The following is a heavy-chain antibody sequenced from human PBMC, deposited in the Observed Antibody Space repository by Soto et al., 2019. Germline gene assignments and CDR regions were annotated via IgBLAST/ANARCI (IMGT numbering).Heavy chain of an antibody. CDR3: ANSVQMATIPDL. D-gene: IGHD5-12*01. J-gene: IGHJ5*02. CDR2: ISNSGST. Sequence: SETLSLTCTVSGGSLSRIGYYWSWIRQHPAKGLEWVGYISNSGSTYYNPSLKSRVAMSIDTSKNHVSLTLTSLTAADTAVYYCANSVQMATIPDLWGQGTMVTVSS. CDR1: GGSLSRIGYY. V-gene: IGHV4-31*03.